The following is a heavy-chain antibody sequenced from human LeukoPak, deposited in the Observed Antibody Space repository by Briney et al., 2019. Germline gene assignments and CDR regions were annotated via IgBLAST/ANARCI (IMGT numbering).Heavy chain of an antibody. D-gene: IGHD3-22*01. Sequence: PGGSLRLSCAASGFTFSNYGMHWVRQAPGKGLEWVAFIRYDGSNKYYADSVKGRFTTTRDNSKNTLYLQMNSLRAEDTAVYYCAKGGHYYDSSGYRNLDYWGQGTLVTVSS. V-gene: IGHV3-30*02. CDR3: AKGGHYYDSSGYRNLDY. J-gene: IGHJ4*02. CDR2: IRYDGSNK. CDR1: GFTFSNYG.